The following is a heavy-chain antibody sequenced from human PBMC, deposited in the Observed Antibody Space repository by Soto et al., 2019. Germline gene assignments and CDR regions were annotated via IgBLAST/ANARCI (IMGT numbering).Heavy chain of an antibody. J-gene: IGHJ6*02. CDR2: INHSGST. D-gene: IGHD6-13*01. CDR3: ARGYSSSWYKDYYYYGMDV. V-gene: IGHV4-34*01. Sequence: PSETLSRTSAVDGGSFSGYSWSWIRHPPGKGLEWIGEINHSGSTNYNPSLKSRVTISVDTSKNQFSLKLSSVTAADTAVYYCARGYSSSWYKDYYYYGMDVWGQVTTVT. CDR1: GGSFSGYS.